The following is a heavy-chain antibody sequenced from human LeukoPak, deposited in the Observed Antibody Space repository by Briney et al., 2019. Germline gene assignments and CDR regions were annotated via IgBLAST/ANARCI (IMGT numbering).Heavy chain of an antibody. J-gene: IGHJ4*02. CDR1: GGSISSHY. CDR3: ARGLRHVLRLGLSQASPFHY. Sequence: SETLSLTCTVSGGSISSHYWSWILQPPAQGLEWIGYIYYSVSTNYNPSLTRRVIILVDTSKNQCSLKLSSVTPGDTVVYYCARGLRHVLRLGLSQASPFHYWSEATLVTVSS. CDR2: IYYSVST. V-gene: IGHV4-59*11. D-gene: IGHD3-3*01.